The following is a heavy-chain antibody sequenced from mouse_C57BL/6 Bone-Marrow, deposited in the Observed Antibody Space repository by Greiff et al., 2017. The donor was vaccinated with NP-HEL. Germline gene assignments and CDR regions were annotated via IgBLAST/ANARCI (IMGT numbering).Heavy chain of an antibody. D-gene: IGHD1-1*01. J-gene: IGHJ1*03. CDR3: ARDYYGSTYWYFDV. Sequence: DVMLVESGGGLVKPGGPLKLSCAASGFTFSSYAMSWVRQTPEKRLEWVATISDGGSYTYYPDNVKGRFTISRDNAKNNLYLQMSHLKSEDTAMYYCARDYYGSTYWYFDVWGTGTTVTVSS. CDR2: ISDGGSYT. CDR1: GFTFSSYA. V-gene: IGHV5-4*01.